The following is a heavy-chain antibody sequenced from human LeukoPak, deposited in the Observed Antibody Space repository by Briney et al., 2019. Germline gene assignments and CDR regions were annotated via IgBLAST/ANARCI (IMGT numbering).Heavy chain of an antibody. V-gene: IGHV4-59*01. D-gene: IGHD6-19*01. J-gene: IGHJ3*02. CDR2: ICYSGST. Sequence: SETLSLTCTVSGGSISTYYWNWIRQPPGKGLEWIGHICYSGSTSYNPSLKSRVTISVDTSKNQFSLKLSSVTAVDTAVYYCARAVAGTGGAFDIWGQGTMVTVSS. CDR3: ARAVAGTGGAFDI. CDR1: GGSISTYY.